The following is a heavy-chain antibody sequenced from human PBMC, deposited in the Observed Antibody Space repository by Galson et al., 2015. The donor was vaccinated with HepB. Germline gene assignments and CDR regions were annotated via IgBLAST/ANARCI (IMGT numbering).Heavy chain of an antibody. Sequence: SLRLSCAASGLTLSSHWMHWVRQAPGKGLMWVSRIENDGSETSYADSVNGRFTISRDNARNTLYLQMHSLRAEDTAVYYCSTIFDSPSDSPSDSWGQGTLVTVSS. CDR2: IENDGSET. CDR1: GLTLSSHW. D-gene: IGHD3-3*01. CDR3: STIFDSPSDSPSDS. J-gene: IGHJ4*02. V-gene: IGHV3-74*01.